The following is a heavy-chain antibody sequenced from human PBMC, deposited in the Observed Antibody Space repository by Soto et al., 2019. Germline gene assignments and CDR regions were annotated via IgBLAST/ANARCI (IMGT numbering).Heavy chain of an antibody. V-gene: IGHV3-23*01. Sequence: PGGSMRLSCPASGFTFNEYAMTGVRQAPGKGLEWVSVIGGAGSKIYDADSVEGRFTVSRDDSKNTLYLRMDSLRVEDTAVFYFAKDLVGRKGLYGPLDIWGTGTMVTVS. D-gene: IGHD1-26*01. CDR1: GFTFNEYA. J-gene: IGHJ3*02. CDR3: AKDLVGRKGLYGPLDI. CDR2: IGGAGSKI.